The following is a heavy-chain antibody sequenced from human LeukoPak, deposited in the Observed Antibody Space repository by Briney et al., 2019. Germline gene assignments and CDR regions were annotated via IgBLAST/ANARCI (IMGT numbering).Heavy chain of an antibody. CDR2: ISWNSGSI. CDR3: AKGAGYYDILTGHDY. V-gene: IGHV3-9*01. Sequence: GRSLRLSCAASGFTFDDYAMHWVRQAPGKGLEWVSGISWNSGSIGYADSVKGRFTISRDNAKNSLYLQMNSLRAEDTALYYCAKGAGYYDILTGHDYWGQGTLVTVSS. CDR1: GFTFDDYA. D-gene: IGHD3-9*01. J-gene: IGHJ4*02.